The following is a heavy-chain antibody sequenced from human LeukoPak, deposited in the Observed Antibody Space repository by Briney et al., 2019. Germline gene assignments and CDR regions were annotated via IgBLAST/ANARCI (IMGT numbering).Heavy chain of an antibody. J-gene: IGHJ4*02. CDR1: GFTFSSYG. D-gene: IGHD5-12*01. Sequence: GGSLRLSCAASGFTFSSYGMHWVRQAPGKGLEWVAFIRYDGSNKYYADSAKGRFTISRDNSKNTLYLQMNSLRAEDTAVYYCAKERRGPHYFDYWGQGTLVTVSS. CDR3: AKERRGPHYFDY. V-gene: IGHV3-30*02. CDR2: IRYDGSNK.